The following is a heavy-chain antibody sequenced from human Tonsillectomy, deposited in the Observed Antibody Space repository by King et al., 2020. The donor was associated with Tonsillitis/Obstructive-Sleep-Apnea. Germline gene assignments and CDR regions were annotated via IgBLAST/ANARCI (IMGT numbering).Heavy chain of an antibody. Sequence: VQLVESGGGVVQPGRSLRLSCAASGFTFSSYAMHWVRQAPGKGLEWVAVISYDGSNKYYADSVKGRFTISRDNSKNTLYLQMNSLRAEDTAVYYCARNLYMVRGVFDYWGQGTLVTVSS. J-gene: IGHJ4*02. CDR1: GFTFSSYA. V-gene: IGHV3-30*04. CDR2: ISYDGSNK. CDR3: ARNLYMVRGVFDY. D-gene: IGHD3-10*01.